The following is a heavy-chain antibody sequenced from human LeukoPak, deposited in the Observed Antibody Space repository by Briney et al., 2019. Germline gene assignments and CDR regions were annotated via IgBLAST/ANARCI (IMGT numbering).Heavy chain of an antibody. CDR2: ISWTSDSR. CDR3: AKGESYVDTACFDY. Sequence: PGRSLRLSCAASGFTFDDYAMHWDRQAPGKGLEWVSGISWTSDSRGYADSVKGRFTISRDNAKHSLYLQMNSLRAEDTALYYCAKGESYVDTACFDYWGQGTLVTVSS. V-gene: IGHV3-9*01. CDR1: GFTFDDYA. D-gene: IGHD5-18*01. J-gene: IGHJ4*02.